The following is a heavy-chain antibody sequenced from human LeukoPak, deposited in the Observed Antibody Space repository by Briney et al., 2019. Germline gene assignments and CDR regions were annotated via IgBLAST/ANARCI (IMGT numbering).Heavy chain of an antibody. J-gene: IGHJ4*02. V-gene: IGHV4-30-4*01. CDR1: GGSISSGDYY. Sequence: SQTLSLTCTVSGGSISSGDYYWSWIRQPPGKGLGWIGYIYYSGSTYYNPSLKSRVTISVDTSKNQFSLKLSSVTAADTAVYYCATERGDGGVDYWGQGTLVTVSS. CDR2: IYYSGST. CDR3: ATERGDGGVDY. D-gene: IGHD4-23*01.